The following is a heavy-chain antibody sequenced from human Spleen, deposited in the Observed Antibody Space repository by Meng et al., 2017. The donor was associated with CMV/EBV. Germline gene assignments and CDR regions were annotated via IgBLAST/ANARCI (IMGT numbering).Heavy chain of an antibody. D-gene: IGHD2-2*01. CDR1: GFAFRSFT. V-gene: IGHV3-30*14. CDR3: ATYSRAPNAMRAYFNY. CDR2: ISSNGTNK. Sequence: SGFAFRSFTRNWVRQGRGKGPEWVAVISSNGTNKNYTGSVKSRFTISRDNSKSTLYLQLSNLRTEDTAIYNCATYSRAPNAMRAYFNYWGLGTLVTVSS. J-gene: IGHJ4*02.